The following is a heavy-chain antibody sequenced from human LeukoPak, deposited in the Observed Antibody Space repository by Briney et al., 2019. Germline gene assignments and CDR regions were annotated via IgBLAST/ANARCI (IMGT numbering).Heavy chain of an antibody. CDR2: IIPIFGTA. D-gene: IGHD4-17*01. J-gene: IGHJ4*02. V-gene: IGHV1-69*13. CDR1: GGTFSSYA. CDR3: ARSPYGDYAGAWEY. Sequence: SVKVSCKTSGGTFSSYAISWVRQAPGQGLEWMGGIIPIFGTANYAQKFQGRVTITADESTSTAYMELSSLRSEDTAVYYCARSPYGDYAGAWEYWGQGTLVTVSS.